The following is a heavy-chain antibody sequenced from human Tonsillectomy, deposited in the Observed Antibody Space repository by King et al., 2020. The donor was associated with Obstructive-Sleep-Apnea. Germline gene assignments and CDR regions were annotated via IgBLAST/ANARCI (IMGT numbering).Heavy chain of an antibody. Sequence: EKLVQSGAEVKKPGASVKVSCKASGDTLTNYDINWVRLATGQGLEWLGWMNFNTGYSGYAPRFQGRVTMARDPSSSTAYMDLSSLTSEDTAIYYCARGYPGSFVDVWGQGTTVTVSS. CDR2: MNFNTGYS. D-gene: IGHD3-10*01. V-gene: IGHV1-8*01. CDR3: ARGYPGSFVDV. J-gene: IGHJ6*02. CDR1: GDTLTNYD.